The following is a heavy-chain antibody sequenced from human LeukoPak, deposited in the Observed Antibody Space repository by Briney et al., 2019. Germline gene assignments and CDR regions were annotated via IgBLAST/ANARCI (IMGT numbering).Heavy chain of an antibody. CDR3: ARGQRAHVEWYYYMDV. V-gene: IGHV3-30*03. CDR1: GFTFSSYG. J-gene: IGHJ6*03. D-gene: IGHD1-26*01. CDR2: ISYDGSNK. Sequence: SGGSLRLSCAASGFTFSSYGMHWVRQAPGKGLEWVAVISYDGSNKYYADSVKGRFTISRDNSKNTLYLQMNSLRADDTAVYYCARGQRAHVEWYYYMDVWGKGTTVTVSS.